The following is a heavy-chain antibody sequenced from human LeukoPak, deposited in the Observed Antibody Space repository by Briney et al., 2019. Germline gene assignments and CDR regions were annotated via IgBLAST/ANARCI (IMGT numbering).Heavy chain of an antibody. D-gene: IGHD3-22*01. J-gene: IGHJ4*02. CDR1: GFTFSSYW. CDR2: INSDGSST. V-gene: IGHV3-74*01. CDR3: AKGISRGSSSWIVVVILELFDY. Sequence: GGSLRLSCAASGFTFSSYWMHWVRQAPGKGLVWLSRINSDGSSTSYADSVKGRFTISRDNAKNTLYLQMNSLRAEDTAVYYCAKGISRGSSSWIVVVILELFDYWGQGTLVTVSS.